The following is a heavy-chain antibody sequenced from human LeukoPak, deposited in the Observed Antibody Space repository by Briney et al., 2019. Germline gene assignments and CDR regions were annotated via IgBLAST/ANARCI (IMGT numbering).Heavy chain of an antibody. CDR3: ARRTSGSSSHFDY. CDR2: IYPGDPDT. J-gene: IGHJ4*02. D-gene: IGHD2-8*01. V-gene: IGHV5-51*01. Sequence: SGESLKISCKGSGYSFTYNWIGWVRQMPGKGLEWMGIIYPGDPDTRYSPSFQGQVIISADKSISTAYLQWSSLKASDTAMYYCARRTSGSSSHFDYWGQGTLVTVSS. CDR1: GYSFTYNW.